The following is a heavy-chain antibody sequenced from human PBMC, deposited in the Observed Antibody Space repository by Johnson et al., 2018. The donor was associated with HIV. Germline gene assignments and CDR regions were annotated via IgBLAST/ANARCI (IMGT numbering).Heavy chain of an antibody. D-gene: IGHD6-13*01. CDR2: ISWNSGSI. J-gene: IGHJ3*02. CDR1: GFTFDDYA. CDR3: AKAYSSSWYGLDAFYI. V-gene: IGHV3-9*01. Sequence: LLVESGGGLVQPGRSLRLSCAASGFTFDDYAMHWVRQAPGKGLEWVSGISWNSGSIGYADSVKGRFTISRDNAKNSLYLQMNSLRAEDTALYYCAKAYSSSWYGLDAFYIWGQGTMVTVSS.